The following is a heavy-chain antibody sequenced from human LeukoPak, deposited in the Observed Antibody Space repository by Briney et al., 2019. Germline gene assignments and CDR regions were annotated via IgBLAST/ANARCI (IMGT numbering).Heavy chain of an antibody. CDR1: GFTFSSYS. CDR3: AKDPRDHTYGWSWRYFDY. V-gene: IGHV3-21*01. CDR2: ISSSSSYI. J-gene: IGHJ4*02. Sequence: GSLRLSCAAPGFTFSSYSMNWVRQAPGKGLEWVSSISSSSSYIYYTDSVKGRFTISRDNSKNTLYLQMNSLRPEDTAVYYCAKDPRDHTYGWSWRYFDYWGQGTLVTVSS. D-gene: IGHD5-18*01.